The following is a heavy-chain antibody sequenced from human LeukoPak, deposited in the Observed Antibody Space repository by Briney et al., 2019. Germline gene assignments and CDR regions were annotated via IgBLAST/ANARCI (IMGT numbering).Heavy chain of an antibody. V-gene: IGHV3-23*01. D-gene: IGHD7-27*01. CDR2: ISPRGGGT. J-gene: IGHJ4*02. CDR3: GRDLAWGAFDY. Sequence: GSLRLSCAASGFIFRNYGMNWVRQAPGKGLEWLSGISPRGGGTYYADSVKGRFTISRDDSKNTLSLQMNSLRVEDTAVYYSGRDLAWGAFDYWGQGTLVTVSS. CDR1: GFIFRNYG.